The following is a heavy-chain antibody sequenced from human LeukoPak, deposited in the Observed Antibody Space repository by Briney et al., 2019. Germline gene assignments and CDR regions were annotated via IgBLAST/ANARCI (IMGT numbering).Heavy chain of an antibody. V-gene: IGHV3-23*01. J-gene: IGHJ4*02. D-gene: IGHD6-13*01. CDR1: GFTFSNYA. CDR3: ARERYSSSQGNPNIDY. Sequence: GGSLRLSCAASGFTFSNYAMRWVRQAPGKGLEWVSGISGSGGSTYYADSVKGRFTISRDNSKNTLYLQMNSLRAEDTAVYYCARERYSSSQGNPNIDYWGQGTLVTVSS. CDR2: ISGSGGST.